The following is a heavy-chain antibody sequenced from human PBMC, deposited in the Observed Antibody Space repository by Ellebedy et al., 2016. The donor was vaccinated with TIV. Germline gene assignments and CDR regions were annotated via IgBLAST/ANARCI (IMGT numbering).Heavy chain of an antibody. CDR1: GIAFSRCA. CDR2: ISYHGRNK. D-gene: IGHD2-15*01. Sequence: GGSLRLXXAASGIAFSRCAMHWVRQTPGKGLEWVATISYHGRNKFYADAVKGRFSISRDNSMNTLYLQANSLRAEDTAVYYCARDSWGGSFLVANYFDSWGQGTLVSVSS. V-gene: IGHV3-30*04. CDR3: ARDSWGGSFLVANYFDS. J-gene: IGHJ4*02.